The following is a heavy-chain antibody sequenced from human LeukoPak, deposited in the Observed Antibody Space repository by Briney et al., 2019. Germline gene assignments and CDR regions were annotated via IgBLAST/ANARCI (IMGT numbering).Heavy chain of an antibody. J-gene: IGHJ4*02. Sequence: GGSLRLSCAASGFTFSSYGMHWVRQAPGKGLEWVAVRRYDGINKYYAVSVKGRFTISRDKSKNTMYLQMNSMRAEDTAVYYCARPNYEDCSGGSCYTSGFDYWGQGTLVTVSS. D-gene: IGHD2-15*01. CDR3: ARPNYEDCSGGSCYTSGFDY. V-gene: IGHV3-33*01. CDR2: RRYDGINK. CDR1: GFTFSSYG.